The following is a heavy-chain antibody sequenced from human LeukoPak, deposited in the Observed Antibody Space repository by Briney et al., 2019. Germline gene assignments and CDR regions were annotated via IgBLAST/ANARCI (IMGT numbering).Heavy chain of an antibody. Sequence: PGGSLRLSCAAPGFTFSSHGMHWVRQAPGKGLEWVTIIWNDGSTKNYVDSVKGRFFISRDNSKNTLYLQMNSLRVEDTAVYYCARGCGGSPGCFIIDYWGQGTLVTVSS. CDR1: GFTFSSHG. V-gene: IGHV3-33*01. J-gene: IGHJ4*02. D-gene: IGHD2-15*01. CDR2: IWNDGSTK. CDR3: ARGCGGSPGCFIIDY.